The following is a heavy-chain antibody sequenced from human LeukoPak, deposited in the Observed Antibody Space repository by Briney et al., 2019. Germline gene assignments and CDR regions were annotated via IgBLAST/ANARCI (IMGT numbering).Heavy chain of an antibody. J-gene: IGHJ4*02. CDR1: GLTLSSYA. Sequence: GGSLRLSWAASGLTLSSYAMSWVRQAAREGVEWVSDISGSGGSTYYADSVKGRFTISRDNSKNTLYLQMNSLRAEDTAVYYCAKDAYYYGSAPLGYWGQGTLVTVSS. CDR3: AKDAYYYGSAPLGY. V-gene: IGHV3-23*01. D-gene: IGHD3-10*01. CDR2: ISGSGGST.